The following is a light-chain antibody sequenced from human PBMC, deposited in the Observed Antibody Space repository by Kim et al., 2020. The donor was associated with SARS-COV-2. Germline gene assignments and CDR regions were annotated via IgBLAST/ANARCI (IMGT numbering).Light chain of an antibody. CDR2: DVS. J-gene: IGLJ3*02. CDR1: SSDVGGYNY. V-gene: IGLV2-14*04. CDR3: SSYTSSSNWV. Sequence: GQSITISCTATSSDVGGYNYVSWYQPHPGKAPKLLIYDVSKRPSGVSNRFSGSKSGNTASLTISGLQAEDEADYYCSSYTSSSNWVFGGGTKLTVL.